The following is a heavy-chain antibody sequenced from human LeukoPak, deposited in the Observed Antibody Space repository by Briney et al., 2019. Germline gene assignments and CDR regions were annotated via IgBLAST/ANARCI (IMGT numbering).Heavy chain of an antibody. Sequence: PSETLSLTCTVSGGSISNYYWSWIRQPPGKGLEWIGYIYYSGSTNYNPSLKSRVSISLDTSKNHFFLKLSSVTAADTAVYYCASGEVTFDYWGQGTLVTVSS. CDR2: IYYSGST. V-gene: IGHV4-59*01. J-gene: IGHJ4*02. D-gene: IGHD3-10*01. CDR1: GGSISNYY. CDR3: ASGEVTFDY.